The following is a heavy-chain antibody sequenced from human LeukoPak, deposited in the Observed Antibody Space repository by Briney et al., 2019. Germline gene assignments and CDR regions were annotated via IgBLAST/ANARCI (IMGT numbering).Heavy chain of an antibody. Sequence: SETLSLTCTVSGGSISSSSCYWGWIRQPPGKGLEWIGSIYYSGSTYYNPSLKSRVTISVDTSKNQFSLKLSSVTAADTAVYYCARPRAPTYYYGSGSYYKGNNWFDPWGQGTLVTVSS. J-gene: IGHJ5*02. CDR3: ARPRAPTYYYGSGSYYKGNNWFDP. CDR2: IYYSGST. CDR1: GGSISSSSCY. D-gene: IGHD3-10*01. V-gene: IGHV4-39*07.